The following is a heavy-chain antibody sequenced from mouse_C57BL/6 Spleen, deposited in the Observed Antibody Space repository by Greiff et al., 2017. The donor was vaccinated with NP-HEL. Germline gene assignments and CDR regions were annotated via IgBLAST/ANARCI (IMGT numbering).Heavy chain of an antibody. D-gene: IGHD2-4*01. Sequence: EVQLQQSGPELVKPGASVKMSCKASGYTFTDYNMHWVKQSHGKSLEWIGYINPNNGGTSYKQKFKGKATLTVNKSSSTAYMELRSLTSEVSAVYYCATYDDYYFDYWGQGTTLTVSS. CDR1: GYTFTDYN. CDR2: INPNNGGT. V-gene: IGHV1-22*01. J-gene: IGHJ2*01. CDR3: ATYDDYYFDY.